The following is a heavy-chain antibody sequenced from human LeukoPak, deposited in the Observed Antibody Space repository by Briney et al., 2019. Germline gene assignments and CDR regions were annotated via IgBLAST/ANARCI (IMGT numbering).Heavy chain of an antibody. V-gene: IGHV3-23*01. Sequence: GGSLRLSCAASGFTFSDSAMNWVRQAPGKGLEWVSLTSFSGGNTYYADSMKGRFTISRDNYKDTLYLQMNSLRAEDTAMYYCARDIEFSTWGLGTMVTVSS. CDR3: ARDIEFST. D-gene: IGHD3-3*02. CDR2: TSFSGGNT. CDR1: GFTFSDSA. J-gene: IGHJ3*01.